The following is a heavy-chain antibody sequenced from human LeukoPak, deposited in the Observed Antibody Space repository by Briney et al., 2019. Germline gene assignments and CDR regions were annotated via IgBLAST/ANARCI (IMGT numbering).Heavy chain of an antibody. CDR1: GYSFADYY. CDR3: ATNILVRDIINWFDP. V-gene: IGHV1-2*02. Sequence: ASVKVSCKASGYSFADYYIHWVRQAPGQGLEWMGWIKPNSGGTRSAQKFQGRVTMTRDTSISTAYMELSSLRCDDTAVYYCATNILVRDIINWFDPWGQGTLVTVSS. CDR2: IKPNSGGT. J-gene: IGHJ5*02. D-gene: IGHD3-10*01.